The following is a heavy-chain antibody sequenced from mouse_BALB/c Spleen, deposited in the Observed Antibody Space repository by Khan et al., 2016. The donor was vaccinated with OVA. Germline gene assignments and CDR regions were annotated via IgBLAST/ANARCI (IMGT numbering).Heavy chain of an antibody. Sequence: VQLQQSGTVLARPGASVKMSCKGSGYTFTNYWMHWGKQRPGQGLERIGAIYPGNSETNYNQTCKGRAKLTEVTTTSTAYMELNRLTNEASAVCYCTSNGFGNCESWDYRGPGTTLRVSS. CDR1: GYTFTNYW. V-gene: IGHV1-5*01. CDR2: IYPGNSET. CDR3: TSNGFGNCESWDY. D-gene: IGHD2-1*01. J-gene: IGHJ2*01.